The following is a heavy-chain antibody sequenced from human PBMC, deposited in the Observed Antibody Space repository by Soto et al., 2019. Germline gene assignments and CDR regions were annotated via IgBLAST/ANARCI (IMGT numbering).Heavy chain of an antibody. CDR2: IYYNGNT. Sequence: KSSETLSLTCTVSGGSISSGGYYWSWIRQHPGRGLEWVGYIYYNGNTYYNPSLKSRVTVSVDTSKNQFSLNVRSVTAADTAVYYCARCAVVVIPVHGFDPLWQRTRVTVSS. CDR1: GGSISSGGYY. V-gene: IGHV4-31*03. CDR3: ARCAVVVIPVHGFDP. J-gene: IGHJ5*02. D-gene: IGHD2-2*01.